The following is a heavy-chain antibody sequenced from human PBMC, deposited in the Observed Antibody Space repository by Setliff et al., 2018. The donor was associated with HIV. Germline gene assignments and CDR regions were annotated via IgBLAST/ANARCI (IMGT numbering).Heavy chain of an antibody. J-gene: IGHJ3*02. CDR2: IYTTGST. CDR3: ARSGSGYGANAFDI. Sequence: SETLSLTCTVSGGSITSGYYYWNWIRQPAGKGLEWIGHIYTTGSTNYNPSLNSRVTISVDTSRNQFSLKMSSVTAAATAVYYRARSGSGYGANAFDIWGQGTKVTVSS. CDR1: GGSITSGYYY. D-gene: IGHD5-12*01. V-gene: IGHV4-61*09.